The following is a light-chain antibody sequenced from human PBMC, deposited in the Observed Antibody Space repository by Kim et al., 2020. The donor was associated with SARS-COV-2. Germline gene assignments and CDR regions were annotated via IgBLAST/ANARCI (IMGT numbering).Light chain of an antibody. CDR2: DAS. Sequence: PGERASNSCRASQSIDTYLAWYQQRPGQAPRLLVDDASNRATGVPDRFSGSGSGTDFTLTISSREPEDFSTYYCQQRNSWPPAVTFGGGTKVDIK. V-gene: IGKV3-11*01. CDR1: QSIDTY. J-gene: IGKJ4*01. CDR3: QQRNSWPPAVT.